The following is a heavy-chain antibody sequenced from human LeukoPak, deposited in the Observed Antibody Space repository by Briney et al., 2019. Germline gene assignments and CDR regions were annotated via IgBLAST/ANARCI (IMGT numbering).Heavy chain of an antibody. Sequence: GGSLRLSCAASGFTFSSYAMTWVRQAPGKGLEWVSTISGSGGSTYYADSVKGRFTISRDNSKNTLYLQMSSLRAEDTAVYYCAKDTTSGWPNWFDPWGQGTLVTVSS. V-gene: IGHV3-23*01. CDR3: AKDTTSGWPNWFDP. J-gene: IGHJ5*02. CDR1: GFTFSSYA. D-gene: IGHD6-19*01. CDR2: ISGSGGST.